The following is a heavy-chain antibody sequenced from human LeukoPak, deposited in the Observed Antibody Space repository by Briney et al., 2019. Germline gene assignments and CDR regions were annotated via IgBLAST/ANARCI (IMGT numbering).Heavy chain of an antibody. J-gene: IGHJ3*02. Sequence: GGSLRLSCAASGFTFSSYWMHWVRQAPGKGLVWVSRINSAGSSTSYADSVKGRFTISRDNAKNTLYLQMNSLRAEDTAVYYCARVPAQHIVVVTHDAFDIWGQGTMVTVSP. D-gene: IGHD2-21*02. CDR2: INSAGSST. CDR1: GFTFSSYW. CDR3: ARVPAQHIVVVTHDAFDI. V-gene: IGHV3-74*01.